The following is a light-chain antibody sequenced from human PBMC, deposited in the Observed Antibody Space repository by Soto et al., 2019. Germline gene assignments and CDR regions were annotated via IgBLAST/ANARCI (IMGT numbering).Light chain of an antibody. Sequence: DIQLTQSPSTLSASVGDSVTMTCRASQNISTSLAWYQHKPGKAPTLLMFDVSNLESGVPSRFSGSGSGTEFTLTISSLQSEDCAIYYCQQYHTWPITFGGGTKVDI. CDR3: QQYHTWPIT. J-gene: IGKJ4*01. CDR1: QNISTS. V-gene: IGKV1-5*01. CDR2: DVS.